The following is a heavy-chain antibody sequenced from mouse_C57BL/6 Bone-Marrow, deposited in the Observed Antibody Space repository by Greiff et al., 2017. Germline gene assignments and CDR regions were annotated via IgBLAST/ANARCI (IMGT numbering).Heavy chain of an antibody. D-gene: IGHD1-1*01. CDR1: GYTFTSYW. CDR3: ASEDYYGSSVYYDAMDY. J-gene: IGHJ4*01. Sequence: VQLQQSGAELAKPGASVTLSCKASGYTFTSYWMHWVKQRPGRGLEWSGYINPSSGYTKYNQKFKDKATLTADKSSSPAYMQLSSLTYEDSAVYYCASEDYYGSSVYYDAMDYWGQGTSVTVSS. CDR2: INPSSGYT. V-gene: IGHV1-7*01.